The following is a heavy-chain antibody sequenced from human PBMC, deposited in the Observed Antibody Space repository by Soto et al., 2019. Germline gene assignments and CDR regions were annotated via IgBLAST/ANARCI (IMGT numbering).Heavy chain of an antibody. Sequence: GGSLRLSXATSEFTFDNYAMAWVRQAPGKGLEWVSTISKTGNTHYADSVEGRFTISRDNSRNTLYLLMNSLGADDTAVYYCATDPSTGYADYWGQGTLVTVSS. J-gene: IGHJ4*02. V-gene: IGHV3-23*01. CDR2: ISKTGNT. CDR1: EFTFDNYA. D-gene: IGHD3-9*01. CDR3: ATDPSTGYADY.